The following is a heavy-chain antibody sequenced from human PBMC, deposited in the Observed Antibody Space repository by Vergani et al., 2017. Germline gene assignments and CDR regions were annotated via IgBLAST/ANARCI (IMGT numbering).Heavy chain of an antibody. Sequence: QVQLVQSGAEVKKPGASVKVSCKASGYTFTGYYMHWVRQAPGQGLEWMGWINPNSGGTNYAQKFQGRVTMTRDTSISTAYMELRSLRSDDTAVYYCARAVYHLRYCSGGSCYSFDYWGQGTLVTVSS. V-gene: IGHV1-2*02. CDR2: INPNSGGT. CDR3: ARAVYHLRYCSGGSCYSFDY. J-gene: IGHJ4*02. CDR1: GYTFTGYY. D-gene: IGHD2-15*01.